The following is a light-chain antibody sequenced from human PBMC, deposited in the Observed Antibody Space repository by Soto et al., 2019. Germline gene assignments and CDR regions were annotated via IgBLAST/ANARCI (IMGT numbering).Light chain of an antibody. J-gene: IGLJ2*01. V-gene: IGLV2-8*01. CDR3: SSQTASATVL. CDR1: SSDVGGYHY. Sequence: QSALTQPPSASGSPGQSVTISCAGTSSDVGGYHYVSWYQQFPGKAPKLMIYEVSNRPSGVSDRFSGSKSGNTASLIISGLRPEDEADYYCSSQTASATVLFGGGTKLTVL. CDR2: EVS.